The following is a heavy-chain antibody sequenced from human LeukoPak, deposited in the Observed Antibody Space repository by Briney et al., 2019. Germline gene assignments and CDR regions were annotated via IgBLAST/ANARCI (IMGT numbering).Heavy chain of an antibody. CDR3: ARGPYSGSYYFFDY. V-gene: IGHV3-48*02. Sequence: GLSLRLSCAASGFTFSSYTMNWVRQAPGKGLEWVSYINRASTTIYYTDSVKGRLTISRDNAKNSLYLQMNSLKDEDTAVYYCARGPYSGSYYFFDYWGQGALVTVSS. CDR1: GFTFSSYT. D-gene: IGHD1-26*01. CDR2: INRASTTI. J-gene: IGHJ4*02.